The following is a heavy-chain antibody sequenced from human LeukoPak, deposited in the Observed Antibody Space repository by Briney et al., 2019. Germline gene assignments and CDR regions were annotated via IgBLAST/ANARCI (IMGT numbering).Heavy chain of an antibody. CDR2: INHSGST. J-gene: IGHJ5*02. V-gene: IGHV4-34*01. D-gene: IGHD5-12*01. CDR1: GESLSDLY. CDR3: ARVPATITGRIGVDP. Sequence: SETLSLTCAIYGESLSDLYWSWVRQSPGKGLEWIGDINHSGSTNYNPSLKSRVTISLDTSKNQFSLNLSSVTAADTAVYYCARVPATITGRIGVDPWGQGTLVTVSS.